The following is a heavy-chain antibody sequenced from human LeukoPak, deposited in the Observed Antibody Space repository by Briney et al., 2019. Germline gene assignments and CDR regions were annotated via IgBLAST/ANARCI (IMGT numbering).Heavy chain of an antibody. CDR2: VNSDGITT. CDR3: AKGITIQSHFDY. CDR1: GFTISSYW. D-gene: IGHD1-20*01. J-gene: IGHJ4*02. V-gene: IGHV3-74*01. Sequence: GGSLRLSCAASGFTISSYWMRWVHQAPGKGLMWVSHVNSDGITTSYADPVKGRFTISRDNARNTLYLQMNSLRVEDTAVYYCAKGITIQSHFDYRGQGTLVTVSS.